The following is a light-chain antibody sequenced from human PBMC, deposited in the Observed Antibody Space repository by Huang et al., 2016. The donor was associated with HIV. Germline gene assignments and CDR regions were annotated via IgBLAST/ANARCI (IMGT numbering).Light chain of an antibody. Sequence: EIVLTQSPATLSLSPGERATLSCRASESVANFLAWYQQKPGQAPRLLIYDASNRAAGIPTRFSGSGSGTDFTLTISRLEPEDFAIYYCQQRSSWYTCGQGTKVEIK. CDR2: DAS. CDR1: ESVANF. J-gene: IGKJ2*01. CDR3: QQRSSWYT. V-gene: IGKV3-11*01.